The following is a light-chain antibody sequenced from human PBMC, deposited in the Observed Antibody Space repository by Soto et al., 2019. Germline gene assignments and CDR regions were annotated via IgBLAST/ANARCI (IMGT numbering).Light chain of an antibody. V-gene: IGKV3-15*01. J-gene: IGKJ1*01. CDR3: QQYNNWPA. Sequence: EIVLTQSPGTLSLSPGERATLSCRASESVSGSYLGWYQQKPGQAPRLLIYGASTRATGIPARFSGSGSGTEFTLTISSLQSEDSAVYYCQQYNNWPAFGQGTKVDIK. CDR2: GAS. CDR1: ESVSGS.